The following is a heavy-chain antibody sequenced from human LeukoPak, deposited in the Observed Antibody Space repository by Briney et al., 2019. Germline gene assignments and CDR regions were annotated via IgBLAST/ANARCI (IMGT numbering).Heavy chain of an antibody. Sequence: PGGSLRLSCAASGFTFSRYWMSWVRQAPGKGLEWVANIKQDGSQKSYVDSVKGRFTISRDNANNLLYLQMNSLRAEDTAVYYCARGKGASDYWGQGTLVTVSS. CDR3: ARGKGASDY. J-gene: IGHJ4*02. CDR1: GFTFSRYW. V-gene: IGHV3-7*01. CDR2: IKQDGSQK. D-gene: IGHD1-26*01.